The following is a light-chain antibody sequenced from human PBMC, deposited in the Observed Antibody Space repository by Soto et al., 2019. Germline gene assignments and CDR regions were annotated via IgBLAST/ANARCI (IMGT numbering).Light chain of an antibody. Sequence: DIQMTQSPSSLSASVGDRVTITCRASQSISRNLNWYQHKPGKAPKLLIYAASNLQNGVPSRFRGGGSGTEFTLSINSLQPEDFGTYYCQQSFTTASITFGQGIRLEIK. J-gene: IGKJ5*01. CDR2: AAS. CDR3: QQSFTTASIT. V-gene: IGKV1-39*01. CDR1: QSISRN.